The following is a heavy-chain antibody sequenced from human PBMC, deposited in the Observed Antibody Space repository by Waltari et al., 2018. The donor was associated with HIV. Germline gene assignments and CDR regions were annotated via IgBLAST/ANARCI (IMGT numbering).Heavy chain of an antibody. Sequence: VRLVESGGGVIKQGGSRRLHWAASGFTFRSFGFLWVRQVPGKGLDWVAFTPYDGSDEYYLTSVKGRFTISKDNSRGILTLQMNSLRPEDTALYFCATDFKARGLEPSFLDSWGQGTLVTVSS. CDR2: TPYDGSDE. V-gene: IGHV3-30*02. J-gene: IGHJ4*02. CDR3: ATDFKARGLEPSFLDS. CDR1: GFTFRSFG. D-gene: IGHD3-10*01.